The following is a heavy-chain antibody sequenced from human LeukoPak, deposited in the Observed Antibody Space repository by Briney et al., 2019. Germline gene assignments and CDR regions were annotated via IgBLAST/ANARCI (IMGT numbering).Heavy chain of an antibody. CDR1: GGSISSRSYY. J-gene: IGHJ4*02. D-gene: IGHD3-22*01. V-gene: IGHV4-39*01. CDR3: ASTTSGYWDY. Sequence: PSETLSLTCTVSGGSISSRSYYWAWIRQPPGKGLEWIGSIHYSGSTYYNPSLKSRVTVSAGTPKNQFSLKLSSVTAADTAVYYCASTTSGYWDYWGQGTLVTVSS. CDR2: IHYSGST.